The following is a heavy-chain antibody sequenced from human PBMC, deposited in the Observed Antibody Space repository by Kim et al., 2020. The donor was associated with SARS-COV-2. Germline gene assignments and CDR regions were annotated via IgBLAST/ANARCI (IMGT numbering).Heavy chain of an antibody. D-gene: IGHD6-13*01. CDR1: GFTFSSYS. J-gene: IGHJ4*02. V-gene: IGHV3-21*01. CDR3: ARDYRSGRAAAGSPY. CDR2: ISSSSSYI. Sequence: GGSLRLSCAASGFTFSSYSMNWVRQAPGKGLEWVSSISSSSSYIYYADSVKGRFTISRDNAKNSLYLQMNSRRAEDTAVYYCARDYRSGRAAAGSPYWGQGTLVTVSS.